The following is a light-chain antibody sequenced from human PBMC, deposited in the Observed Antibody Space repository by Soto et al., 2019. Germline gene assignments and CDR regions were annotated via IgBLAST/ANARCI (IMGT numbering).Light chain of an antibody. CDR1: QSVGSN. Sequence: EKVMTQSPGSLSLSPGERAALSCRASQSVGSNLAWYQRKPGQAPRLLIYGASTRATGIPSRFSGSGSGTEFTLTISSLQSEDFVVYYCQQYYDWPWTFGQGTTVEIK. J-gene: IGKJ1*01. CDR2: GAS. V-gene: IGKV3-15*01. CDR3: QQYYDWPWT.